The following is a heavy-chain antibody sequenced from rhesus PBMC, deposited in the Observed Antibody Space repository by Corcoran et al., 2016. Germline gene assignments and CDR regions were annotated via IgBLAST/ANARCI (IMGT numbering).Heavy chain of an antibody. Sequence: QVQLQESGPGLVKPSETLSLTCAVPGGSISSSNWWSWIRPPPGKGLEWIGNIVGSSGSTYYNPSLKSRVTISKDTSKNQFSLKLSSVTAADTAVYYCVRRWGDYYDEVFDYWGQGVLVTVSS. CDR1: GGSISSSNW. CDR2: IVGSSGST. D-gene: IGHD3-34*01. CDR3: VRRWGDYYDEVFDY. J-gene: IGHJ4*01. V-gene: IGHV4-65*02.